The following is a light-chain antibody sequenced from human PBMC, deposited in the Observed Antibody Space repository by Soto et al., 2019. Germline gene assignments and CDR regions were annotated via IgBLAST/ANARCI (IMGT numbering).Light chain of an antibody. CDR1: ISNIGSGYD. V-gene: IGLV1-40*01. Sequence: QSVLTQPPSVSGAPGQRITISCTGTISNIGSGYDVHWYQQRPGTAPKLLIYGNNNRPSGVPDRFSGSKSDTSASLAINGLQAEDEADYYCQSYDNLVSPDNYVFGPGTKLTVL. CDR2: GNN. CDR3: QSYDNLVSPDNYV. J-gene: IGLJ1*01.